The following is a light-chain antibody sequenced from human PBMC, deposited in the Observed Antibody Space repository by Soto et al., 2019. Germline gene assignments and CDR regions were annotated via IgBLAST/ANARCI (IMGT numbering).Light chain of an antibody. J-gene: IGLJ2*01. CDR2: EVS. CDR1: SNDVGGYNY. CDR3: SSYGGANTVV. V-gene: IGLV2-8*01. Sequence: QSALTQPPSASGSPGQSVTISCTGTSNDVGGYNYVSWYQQHPGKAPKLMIHEVSKRPSGVPDRFSGSKSGNTASLTVSGLLTEYEADYYCSSYGGANTVVFGGGTKLTVL.